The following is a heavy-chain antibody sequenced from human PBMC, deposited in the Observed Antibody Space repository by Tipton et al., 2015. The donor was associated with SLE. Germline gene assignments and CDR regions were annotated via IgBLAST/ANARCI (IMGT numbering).Heavy chain of an antibody. Sequence: GLVKPSETLSLTCTVSGGSISGSTYYWGWVRQPPGRGLEWIGSFYYGGSTYYNPSLKSRVTISVDTSKSHFSLNLTSVTAADTAVYYCARHGGDGGTFGPWGQGTLVTVSS. J-gene: IGHJ5*02. CDR1: GGSISGSTYY. V-gene: IGHV4-39*07. D-gene: IGHD1-26*01. CDR3: ARHGGDGGTFGP. CDR2: FYYGGST.